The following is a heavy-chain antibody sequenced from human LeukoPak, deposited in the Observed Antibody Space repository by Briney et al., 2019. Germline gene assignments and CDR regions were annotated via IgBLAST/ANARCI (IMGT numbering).Heavy chain of an antibody. Sequence: SETLSLTCTVSGYSISSGYYWGWIRQPPGKGLEWIGSIYHSGSTYYNPSLKSRVTISVDTSKNQFSLKLSSVTAADTAVYYCARDRFGLQSPPFDYWGQGTLVTVSS. CDR1: GYSISSGYY. D-gene: IGHD5-24*01. V-gene: IGHV4-38-2*02. CDR2: IYHSGST. J-gene: IGHJ4*02. CDR3: ARDRFGLQSPPFDY.